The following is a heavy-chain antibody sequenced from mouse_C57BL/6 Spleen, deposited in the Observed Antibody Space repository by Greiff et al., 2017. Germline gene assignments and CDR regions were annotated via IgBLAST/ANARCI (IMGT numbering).Heavy chain of an antibody. D-gene: IGHD2-2*01. CDR1: GYTFTSYW. CDR3: ARGTIYYGYDGNY. V-gene: IGHV1-55*01. Sequence: VQLQQSGAELVKPGASVKMSCKASGYTFTSYWITWVKQRPGQGLEWIGDIYPGSGSTNYNEKFKSKATLTVDTSSSTAYMQLSSLTSEDSAVYYCARGTIYYGYDGNYWGQGTTLTVSS. CDR2: IYPGSGST. J-gene: IGHJ2*01.